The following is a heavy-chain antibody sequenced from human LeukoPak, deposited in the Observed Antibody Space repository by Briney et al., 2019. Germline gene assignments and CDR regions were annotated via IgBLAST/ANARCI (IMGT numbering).Heavy chain of an antibody. D-gene: IGHD6-19*01. CDR1: GFTFSSYS. CDR2: ISGNSAYI. V-gene: IGHV3-21*01. J-gene: IGHJ4*02. CDR3: ARFETVAAKPFEY. Sequence: GGSLRLSCAGSGFTFSSYSINWVRQAPGKGLEWVSSISGNSAYIFYADSVKGRFTISRDNAENSLYLQMNSLKAEDTAVYYCARFETVAAKPFEYWGQGTLVTVSS.